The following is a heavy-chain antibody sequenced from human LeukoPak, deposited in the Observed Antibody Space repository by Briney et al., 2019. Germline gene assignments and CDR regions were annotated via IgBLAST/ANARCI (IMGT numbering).Heavy chain of an antibody. V-gene: IGHV3-7*01. CDR3: ARVYYDFWSGYTDY. Sequence: GGSLRLSCAASGFTFSSYWMSWVRQAPGKGLEWVANIKQDGSEKYYVDSVKGRFTISRDNAKNSLYLQMSSLRAEDTAVYYCARVYYDFWSGYTDYWGQGTLVTVSP. CDR1: GFTFSSYW. CDR2: IKQDGSEK. J-gene: IGHJ4*02. D-gene: IGHD3-3*01.